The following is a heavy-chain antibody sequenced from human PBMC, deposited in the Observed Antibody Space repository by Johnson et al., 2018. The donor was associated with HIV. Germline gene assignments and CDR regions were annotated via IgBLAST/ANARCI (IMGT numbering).Heavy chain of an antibody. CDR2: ISYDGSNK. J-gene: IGHJ3*02. D-gene: IGHD5-18*01. CDR3: AREPRLLKDAFDI. Sequence: QVQLVESGGGVVQPGRSLRLSCAASGFTFSSYAMHWVRQAPAKGLEWVAVISYDGSNKYYADSVKGRFTISRDNSKNTLYLQMNSLRVEDTAVYYCAREPRLLKDAFDIWGQGTMVTVSS. CDR1: GFTFSSYA. V-gene: IGHV3-30-3*01.